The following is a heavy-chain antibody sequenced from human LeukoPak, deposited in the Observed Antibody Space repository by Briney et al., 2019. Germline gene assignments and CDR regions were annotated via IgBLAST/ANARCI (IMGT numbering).Heavy chain of an antibody. J-gene: IGHJ5*02. CDR2: IYFSGST. D-gene: IGHD2-15*01. CDR1: GGSISSGDYY. CDR3: AREIIVVVVAAQTVYNWFDP. Sequence: SETLSPTCTVSGGSISSGDYYWSWIRQPPGKGLEWIGYIYFSGSTYYNPSLKSRVTISVDTSKNQFSLKLSSVTAADTAVYYCAREIIVVVVAAQTVYNWFDPWGQGTLVTVSS. V-gene: IGHV4-30-4*08.